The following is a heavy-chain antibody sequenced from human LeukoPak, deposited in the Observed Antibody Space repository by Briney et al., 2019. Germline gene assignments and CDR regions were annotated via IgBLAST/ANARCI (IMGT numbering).Heavy chain of an antibody. CDR1: DDSFTSYSHY. D-gene: IGHD3-10*01. V-gene: IGHV4-39*01. Sequence: PSETLSLTCSVSDDSFTSYSHYWGWIRQPPGKGLEWIGSMFYTGSAYYNPSLKSRATISVDTSQNHFSLKLSSVTAADTAVYYCAKVLILSGGPDSYSDPWGQGTLVTVSS. CDR3: AKVLILSGGPDSYSDP. J-gene: IGHJ5*02. CDR2: MFYTGSA.